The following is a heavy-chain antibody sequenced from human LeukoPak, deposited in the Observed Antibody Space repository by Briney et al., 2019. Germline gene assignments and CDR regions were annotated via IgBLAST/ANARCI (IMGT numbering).Heavy chain of an antibody. V-gene: IGHV4-59*08. CDR1: GGSISSYY. Sequence: SETLSLTCTVSGGSISSYYWSWIRQPPGKGLEWIGYVYYSGSTNYNPSLKSRVTMSVDTSKNQFSLKLSSVTAADTAVYYCARAGPGTFFDYWGQGTLVTVSS. CDR3: ARAGPGTFFDY. D-gene: IGHD1-1*01. J-gene: IGHJ4*02. CDR2: VYYSGST.